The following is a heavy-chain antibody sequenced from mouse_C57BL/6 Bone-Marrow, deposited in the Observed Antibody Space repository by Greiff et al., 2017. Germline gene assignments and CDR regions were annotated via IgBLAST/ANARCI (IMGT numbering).Heavy chain of an antibody. V-gene: IGHV1-9*01. CDR1: GYTFTGYW. Sequence: QVQLQQSGAELMKPGASVKLSCKATGYTFTGYWIEWVKQRPGHGLEWIGEILPGSGSTNYNEKFKGKATFTADTSSNPAYMQLSSLTTDDSAIYYCASDYYGSSYVEDYWGQGTTLTVSS. J-gene: IGHJ2*01. CDR3: ASDYYGSSYVEDY. D-gene: IGHD1-1*01. CDR2: ILPGSGST.